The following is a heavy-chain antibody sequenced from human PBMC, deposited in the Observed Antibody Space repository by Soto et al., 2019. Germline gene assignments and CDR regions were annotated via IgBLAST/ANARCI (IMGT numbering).Heavy chain of an antibody. CDR3: ARGFLDYMDV. D-gene: IGHD3-3*01. Sequence: SETLSLTCTVSGGSISSGGYYWSWIRQHPGKGLEWIGYIYYSGSTYYNPSLKSRVTISVDTSKNQFSLKLSSVTAADTAVYYCARGFLDYMDVWGKGTTVTVSS. CDR1: GGSISSGGYY. CDR2: IYYSGST. V-gene: IGHV4-31*03. J-gene: IGHJ6*03.